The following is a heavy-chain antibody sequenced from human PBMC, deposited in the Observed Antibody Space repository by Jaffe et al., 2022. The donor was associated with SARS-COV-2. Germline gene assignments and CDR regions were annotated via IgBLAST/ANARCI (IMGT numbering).Heavy chain of an antibody. Sequence: EVQLVESGGDLVQPGRSLRLSCAASGFFFGDYAMHWVRQAPGKGLEWVSGMSWNSGRIDYADSVKGRFTISRDNAKNSLYLQMNSLRPEDTAFYYCTMDKGRFSGSYYHFDSWGQGTLVTVSS. CDR3: TMDKGRFSGSYYHFDS. J-gene: IGHJ4*02. CDR1: GFFFGDYA. CDR2: MSWNSGRI. D-gene: IGHD1-26*01. V-gene: IGHV3-9*01.